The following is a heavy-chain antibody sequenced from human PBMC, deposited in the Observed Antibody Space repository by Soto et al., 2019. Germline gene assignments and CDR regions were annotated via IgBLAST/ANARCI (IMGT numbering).Heavy chain of an antibody. CDR1: GFTFSSYS. D-gene: IGHD6-13*01. CDR2: ISSSSSYI. J-gene: IGHJ6*02. CDR3: ARGRGAAGTDSVQYYGMDV. V-gene: IGHV3-21*01. Sequence: EVQLVESGGGLVKPGGSLRLSCAASGFTFSSYSMNWVRQAPGKGLEWVSSISSSSSYIYYADSVKGRFTISRDNAKNSLYLQMNNLRAEDTAVYYCARGRGAAGTDSVQYYGMDVWGQGTTVTVSS.